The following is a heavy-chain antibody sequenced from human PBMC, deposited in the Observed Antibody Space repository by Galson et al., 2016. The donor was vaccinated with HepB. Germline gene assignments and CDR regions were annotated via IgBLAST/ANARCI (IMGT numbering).Heavy chain of an antibody. D-gene: IGHD6-6*01. V-gene: IGHV1-2*02. J-gene: IGHJ5*02. CDR3: ARGIIAALRVDP. Sequence: SVKVSCKASGYTFTGYYMHWVRQAPGQGLEWMGWINPNSGGTNYAQKFQGRVTMTRDTSVSPAYMGLSRLKPDDTAVYYCARGIIAALRVDPWGQGTLVTVSS. CDR2: INPNSGGT. CDR1: GYTFTGYY.